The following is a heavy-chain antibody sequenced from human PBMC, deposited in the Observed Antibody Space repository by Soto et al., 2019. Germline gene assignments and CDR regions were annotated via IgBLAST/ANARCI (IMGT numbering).Heavy chain of an antibody. Sequence: EEQLLESGGGLVQPGGSLRLSCAASGFTFNNYDMRWVRQASGKGLEWVSGISGSGDKRHYGEAVTGRFTISRADSKNTLYLDITRLRAEYTAVYYCAKARIMMILGLVIPGQESGSYYYMDVWGKGSRVIASS. CDR2: ISGSGDKR. D-gene: IGHD3-10*01. CDR3: AKARIMMILGLVIPGQESGSYYYMDV. CDR1: GFTFNNYD. J-gene: IGHJ6*03. V-gene: IGHV3-23*01.